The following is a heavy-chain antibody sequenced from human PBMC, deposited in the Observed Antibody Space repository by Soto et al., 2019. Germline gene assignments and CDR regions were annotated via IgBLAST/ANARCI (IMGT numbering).Heavy chain of an antibody. CDR2: IYYSGST. D-gene: IGHD3-22*01. J-gene: IGHJ4*02. CDR3: ARSRGGYFGY. CDR1: GGSISSYY. V-gene: IGHV4-59*01. Sequence: QVQLLESGPGLVKPSETLSLTCTVSGGSISSYYWSWIRQPPGKGLEWIGYIYYSGSTNYNPSLKSRVTISVDTSKNQFSLKLSSVTAADTAVYYCARSRGGYFGYWGQGTLVTVSS.